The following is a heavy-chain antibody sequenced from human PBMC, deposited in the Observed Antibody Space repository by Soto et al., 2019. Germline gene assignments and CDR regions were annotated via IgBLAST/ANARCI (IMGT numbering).Heavy chain of an antibody. CDR2: IYHSGST. V-gene: IGHV4-4*02. CDR3: ARSPDSSGYYPRWYYYGMDV. D-gene: IGHD3-22*01. J-gene: IGHJ6*02. CDR1: GGSISISNL. Sequence: SETLSLTCAVSGGSISISNLWSWVRQPPGKGLEWIGEIYHSGSTNYNPSLKSRVTISVDKSKNQFSLKLSSVTAADTAVYYCARSPDSSGYYPRWYYYGMDVWGQGTTVTVSS.